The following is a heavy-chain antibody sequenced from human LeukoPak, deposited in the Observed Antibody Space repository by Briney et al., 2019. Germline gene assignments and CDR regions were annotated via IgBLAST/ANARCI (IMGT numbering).Heavy chain of an antibody. V-gene: IGHV3-23*01. CDR2: ISGSGGST. D-gene: IGHD3-9*01. J-gene: IGHJ4*02. CDR3: AKDQHYDILTGYKGVYFDY. CDR1: GFPFSSYS. Sequence: GGSLRLSCAASGFPFSSYSMSWVRQAPGKGLEWVSAISGSGGSTYYADSVKGRFTISRDNSKNTLYLQMNSLRAEDTAVYYCAKDQHYDILTGYKGVYFDYWGQGTLVTVSS.